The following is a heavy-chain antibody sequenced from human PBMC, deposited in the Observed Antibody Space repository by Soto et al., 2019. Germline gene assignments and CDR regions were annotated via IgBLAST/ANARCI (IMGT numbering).Heavy chain of an antibody. D-gene: IGHD3-3*01. CDR3: AGRGDFWSGYYTYYYYYGMDA. V-gene: IGHV4-4*02. CDR2: IYHSGST. Sequence: SETLSLTCAVSGGSISSSNWWSWVRQPPGKGLEWIGEIYHSGSTNYNPSLKSRVTISVDKSKNQFSLKLSSVTAADTAVYYCAGRGDFWSGYYTYYYYYGMDAWGQGTTVTVSS. J-gene: IGHJ6*02. CDR1: GGSISSSNW.